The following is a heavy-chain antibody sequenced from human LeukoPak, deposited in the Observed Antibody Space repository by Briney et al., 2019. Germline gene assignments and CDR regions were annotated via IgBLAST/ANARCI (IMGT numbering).Heavy chain of an antibody. V-gene: IGHV4-34*01. CDR1: GGSFSGYY. CDR2: INHNGST. D-gene: IGHD3-10*01. J-gene: IGHJ4*02. CDR3: ARLTLWFGAPD. Sequence: SETLSLTCAVYGGSFSGYYWSWIRQPPGKGLEWIGEINHNGSTNYNPSLKSRVTISVDTSKNQFSLKLSSVTAADTAVYYCARLTLWFGAPDWGQGTLVTVTS.